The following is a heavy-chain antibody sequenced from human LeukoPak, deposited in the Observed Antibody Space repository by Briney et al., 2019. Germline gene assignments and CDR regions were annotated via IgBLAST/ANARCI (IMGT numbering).Heavy chain of an antibody. CDR3: AKDGARDYDSSGHFDY. Sequence: PGGSLRLSCAASGFTFSSYAMSWVRQAPGKGLEWVSAISGSGGSTYYADSVKGRFTISRDNSKNTLYLQMNSLRAEDTAVYYCAKDGARDYDSSGHFDYWGQGTLVTDSS. CDR1: GFTFSSYA. D-gene: IGHD3-22*01. CDR2: ISGSGGST. J-gene: IGHJ4*02. V-gene: IGHV3-23*01.